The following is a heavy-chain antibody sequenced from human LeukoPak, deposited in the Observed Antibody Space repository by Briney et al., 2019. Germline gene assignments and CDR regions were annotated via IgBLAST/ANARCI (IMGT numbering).Heavy chain of an antibody. CDR1: GYSFPSYW. CDR3: ARRSRDIVVVPAATEYYFDY. D-gene: IGHD2-2*01. CDR2: IYPGDSDT. V-gene: IGHV5-51*01. Sequence: GESLKISCKGSGYSFPSYWIGWVRQMPGKGLEWMGIIYPGDSDTRYSPSFQGQVTISADKSISTAYLQWSSLKASDTAMYYCARRSRDIVVVPAATEYYFDYWGQGSLVTVSS. J-gene: IGHJ4*02.